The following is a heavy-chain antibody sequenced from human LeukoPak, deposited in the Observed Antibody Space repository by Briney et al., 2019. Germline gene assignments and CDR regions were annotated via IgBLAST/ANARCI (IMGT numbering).Heavy chain of an antibody. D-gene: IGHD6-19*01. CDR3: AAGNGWLDF. Sequence: SETLSLTCTVSGGSISSSSYYWGWIRQPPGKGLEWIGSIYYSGSTYYNPSLQSRVTMSVDTSRNQFSLTLTSMTAADTAVYYCAAGNGWLDFWSQGILVTVSS. J-gene: IGHJ4*02. CDR1: GGSISSSSYY. V-gene: IGHV4-39*07. CDR2: IYYSGST.